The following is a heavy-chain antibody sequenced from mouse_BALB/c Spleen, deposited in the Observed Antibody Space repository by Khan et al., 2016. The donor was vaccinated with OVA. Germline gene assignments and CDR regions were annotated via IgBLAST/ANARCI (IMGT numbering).Heavy chain of an antibody. D-gene: IGHD2-14*01. CDR2: INPRSGYT. V-gene: IGHV1-4*01. Sequence: QVQLKQSGAELARPGASVKMSCKASGYSFTSHTMHWVKQRPGQGLEWIGYINPRSGYTNYNQNFNDKATLTADKSSSTAYMQLSSLTSEDSAVYYCARRTTGYALDYWGQGTSVTVSS. J-gene: IGHJ4*01. CDR1: GYSFTSHT. CDR3: ARRTTGYALDY.